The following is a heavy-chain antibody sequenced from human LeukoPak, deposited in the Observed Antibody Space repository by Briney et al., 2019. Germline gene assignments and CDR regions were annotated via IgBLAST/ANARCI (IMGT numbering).Heavy chain of an antibody. D-gene: IGHD1-26*01. CDR2: IYSGGST. Sequence: GGSLSLSCAASGFTVSSNYMSWVRQAPGKGLEWVSVIYSGGSTYYADSVKGRFTISRDNSKNTLYLQMNSLRAEDTAVYYCARTTPSIVGATGFDYWGQGTLVTVSS. CDR1: GFTVSSNY. J-gene: IGHJ4*02. V-gene: IGHV3-53*01. CDR3: ARTTPSIVGATGFDY.